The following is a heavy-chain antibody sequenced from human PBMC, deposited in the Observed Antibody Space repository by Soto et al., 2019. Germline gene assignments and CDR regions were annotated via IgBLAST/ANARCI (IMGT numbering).Heavy chain of an antibody. D-gene: IGHD3-3*01. CDR1: GSSFTNFW. CDR2: LYLADSDT. J-gene: IGHJ4*02. V-gene: IGHV5-51*01. CDR3: ARQYYDFWSGYYRYGYFDY. Sequence: GESLKISCKASGSSFTNFWIGWVRQMPGKGLEWMAILYLADSDTRYSPSFQGQVTISADKSISTAYLQWSSLKASDTAMYYCARQYYDFWSGYYRYGYFDYWGQGTLVTVS.